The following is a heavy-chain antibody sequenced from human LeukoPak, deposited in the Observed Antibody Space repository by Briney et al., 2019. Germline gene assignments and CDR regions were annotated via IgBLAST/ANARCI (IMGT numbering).Heavy chain of an antibody. D-gene: IGHD5-12*01. Sequence: VASVKVSCKASGYTFTSYGISWVRQAPGQGLEWMGWISAYNGNTNYAQKLQGRVTMTTDTSTSTAYMELSSLRSEDTAVYYCASPSGYSGYDSYYGMDVWGQGTTVTVSS. CDR1: GYTFTSYG. CDR2: ISAYNGNT. CDR3: ASPSGYSGYDSYYGMDV. J-gene: IGHJ6*02. V-gene: IGHV1-18*01.